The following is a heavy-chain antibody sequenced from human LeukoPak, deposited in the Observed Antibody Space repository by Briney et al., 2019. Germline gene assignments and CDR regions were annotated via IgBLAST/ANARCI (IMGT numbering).Heavy chain of an antibody. Sequence: GGSLRLSCAASGFTVSSNYMSWVRQAPGKGLGWVSVIYSGGSTYYADSVKGRFTISRDNSKNTLYLQMNSLRAEDTAVYYCARAPYDFWSGYYLVGSQPNFDPWGQGTLVTVSS. CDR3: ARAPYDFWSGYYLVGSQPNFDP. J-gene: IGHJ5*02. CDR1: GFTVSSNY. V-gene: IGHV3-66*01. D-gene: IGHD3-3*01. CDR2: IYSGGST.